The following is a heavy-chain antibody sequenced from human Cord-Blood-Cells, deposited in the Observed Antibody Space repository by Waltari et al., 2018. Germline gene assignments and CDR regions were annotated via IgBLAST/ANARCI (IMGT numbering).Heavy chain of an antibody. Sequence: QVQLVESGGGVVQPGRSLRLSCAASGFTFSSYAMHWVRQAPGKGLEWVAVITYDGSNKYHADSVEGRFTISRDNSKNTLYLQMNSLRAEDTAVYYCARSGYSYGYYYYYGVDVWGQGTTVTVSS. CDR3: ARSGYSYGYYYYYGVDV. CDR2: ITYDGSNK. V-gene: IGHV3-30-3*01. D-gene: IGHD5-18*01. CDR1: GFTFSSYA. J-gene: IGHJ6*02.